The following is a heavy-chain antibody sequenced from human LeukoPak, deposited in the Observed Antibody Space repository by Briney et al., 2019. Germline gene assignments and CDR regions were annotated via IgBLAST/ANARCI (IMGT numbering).Heavy chain of an antibody. Sequence: PGGSLRLSCAVSGFIFSLNDMAGVRQAPGKGLQCVSVLYTDGKTFYEDSIKGRFTISRDNSKNTLNLQINIVRDDDTAAYYCGIAVAGLYFDYWGQGILVTASS. CDR2: LYTDGKT. CDR3: GIAVAGLYFDY. V-gene: IGHV3-53*01. D-gene: IGHD6-19*01. J-gene: IGHJ4*02. CDR1: GFIFSLND.